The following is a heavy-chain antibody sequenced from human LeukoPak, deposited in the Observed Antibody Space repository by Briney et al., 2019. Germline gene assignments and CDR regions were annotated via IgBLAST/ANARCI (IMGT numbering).Heavy chain of an antibody. V-gene: IGHV3-7*01. CDR1: GGSFSGYY. D-gene: IGHD3-3*01. CDR3: ARENYLVLRFLEWYPRGAFDI. J-gene: IGHJ3*02. CDR2: IKQDGSEK. Sequence: PSETLSLTCAVYGGSFSGYYWSWIRQPPGKGLEWVANIKQDGSEKYYVDSVKGRFTISRDNAKNSLYLQMNSLRAEDTAVYYCARENYLVLRFLEWYPRGAFDIWGQGTMVTVSS.